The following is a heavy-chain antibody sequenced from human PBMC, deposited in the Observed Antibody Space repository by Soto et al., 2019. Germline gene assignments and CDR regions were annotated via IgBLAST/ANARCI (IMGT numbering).Heavy chain of an antibody. CDR1: GGSIRSGGYY. CDR3: ARGPCSGGSCYLPYYYYGMDV. V-gene: IGHV4-31*03. CDR2: IYYSGST. Sequence: TKSLTCTVSGGSIRSGGYYWSRKRQHPGKGLEWIGYIYYSGSTYYNPSLKSRVTISVDTSKNQFSLKLSSVTAADTAVYYCARGPCSGGSCYLPYYYYGMDVWGQGTTVTVSS. J-gene: IGHJ6*02. D-gene: IGHD2-15*01.